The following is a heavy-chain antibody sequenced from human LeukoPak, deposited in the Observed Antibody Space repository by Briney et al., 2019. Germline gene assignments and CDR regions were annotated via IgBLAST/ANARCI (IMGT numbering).Heavy chain of an antibody. CDR3: ARDRGIAAAGD. D-gene: IGHD6-13*01. J-gene: IGHJ4*02. CDR2: IYSGGST. V-gene: IGHV3-53*01. Sequence: PGGSLRLSCAASGFTFANYAMSWVRQAPGKGLEWVSVIYSGGSTYYADSVKGRFTISGDNSKNTLYLQMNSLRAEDTAVYYCARDRGIAAAGDWGQGTLVTVSS. CDR1: GFTFANYA.